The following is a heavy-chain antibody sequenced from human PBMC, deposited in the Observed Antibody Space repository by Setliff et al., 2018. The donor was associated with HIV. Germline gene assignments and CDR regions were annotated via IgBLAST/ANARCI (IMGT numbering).Heavy chain of an antibody. J-gene: IGHJ6*02. Sequence: LRLSCAASGFTFSSYWMHWVRQAPGKGLVWVSRLNTDGSSTKYADSVKGRFTISRDNAKNTLYLQMDSLRGEDTAVYYCARGYYGSDLQNAMDVWGQGTTVTVSS. CDR1: GFTFSSYW. CDR3: ARGYYGSDLQNAMDV. V-gene: IGHV3-74*03. CDR2: LNTDGSST. D-gene: IGHD3-10*01.